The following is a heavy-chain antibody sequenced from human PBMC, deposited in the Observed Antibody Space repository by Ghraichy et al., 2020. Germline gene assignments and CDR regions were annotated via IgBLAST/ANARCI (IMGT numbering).Heavy chain of an antibody. Sequence: GGSLRLSCAASGFTVSSNYMSWVRQAPGKGLEWVSVIYSGGSTYYADSVKGRFTISRHNSKNTLYLQMNSLRAEDTAVYYCARGVGGYPFVFYYGMDVWGQGTTVTVSS. CDR1: GFTVSSNY. CDR2: IYSGGST. D-gene: IGHD1-26*01. V-gene: IGHV3-53*04. CDR3: ARGVGGYPFVFYYGMDV. J-gene: IGHJ6*02.